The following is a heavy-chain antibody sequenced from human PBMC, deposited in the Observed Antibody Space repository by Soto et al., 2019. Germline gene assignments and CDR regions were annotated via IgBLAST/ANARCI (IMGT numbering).Heavy chain of an antibody. V-gene: IGHV4-59*08. J-gene: IGHJ4*02. Sequence: QVQLQESGPGLVKPSETLSLTCTVSGGSISSYYWSWIRQPPGKGLEWIGYIYYSGSTNYNPSLKSRVTRSVDTSKTQLSRKLSSVTAADTAVYYCARRYGYYFDYWGQGTLVTVSS. D-gene: IGHD4-17*01. CDR2: IYYSGST. CDR3: ARRYGYYFDY. CDR1: GGSISSYY.